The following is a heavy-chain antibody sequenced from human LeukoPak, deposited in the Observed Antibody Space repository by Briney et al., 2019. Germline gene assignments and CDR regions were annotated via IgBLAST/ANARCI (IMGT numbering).Heavy chain of an antibody. Sequence: GGSLTLSCAASSFTVSSNDKSWGRHAPAQGLDSDSVVYSGGSTYYADSVKGRFTISRDNSKNTLYLQMNSLRAEDTAVYYCARAYYDSSGYPTVDYWGQGTLVTVSS. CDR1: SFTVSSND. V-gene: IGHV3-53*01. CDR2: VYSGGST. CDR3: ARAYYDSSGYPTVDY. D-gene: IGHD3-22*01. J-gene: IGHJ4*02.